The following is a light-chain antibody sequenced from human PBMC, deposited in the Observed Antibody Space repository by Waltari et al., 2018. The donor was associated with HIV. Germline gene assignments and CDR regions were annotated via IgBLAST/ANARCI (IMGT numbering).Light chain of an antibody. J-gene: IGKJ4*01. CDR1: QNIGTS. V-gene: IGKV6-21*01. CDR2: YAS. Sequence: DIVVTQSPDFESVTTREKVTITCRASQNIGTSLNGYQQKTNKSPNLLIKYASWSYSGVPSRFSGSGSGTDFTLTISSLEAEDAATYYCQQSNSMPLTFGGGTKVEI. CDR3: QQSNSMPLT.